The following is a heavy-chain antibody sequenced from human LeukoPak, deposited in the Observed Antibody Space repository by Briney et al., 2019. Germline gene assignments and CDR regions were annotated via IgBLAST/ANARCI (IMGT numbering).Heavy chain of an antibody. V-gene: IGHV2-5*01. CDR3: THRSIRTAFDS. CDR1: GGSISIYYW. J-gene: IGHJ4*02. CDR2: IYWNDDK. D-gene: IGHD2-2*01. Sequence: TLSLTCTVSGGSISIYYWSWIRQPPGKALEWLALIYWNDDKRYSPSLESRLTITKDTSKNQVVLTMTNMDPVDTATYYCTHRSIRTAFDSWGQGTLVTVSS.